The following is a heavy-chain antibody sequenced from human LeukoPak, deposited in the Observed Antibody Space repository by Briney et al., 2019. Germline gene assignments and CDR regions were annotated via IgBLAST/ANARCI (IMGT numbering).Heavy chain of an antibody. CDR1: VFTFSSYW. CDR2: IKQDGSEK. D-gene: IGHD1-26*01. J-gene: IGHJ4*02. Sequence: GGSLRLSCAASVFTFSSYWMSWVRQAPGKGLEWVANIKQDGSEKYYVDSVKGRFTISRDNAKNSLYLQMNSLRAEDTAVYYCAREKVGAIGYWGQGTLVTVSS. CDR3: AREKVGAIGY. V-gene: IGHV3-7*01.